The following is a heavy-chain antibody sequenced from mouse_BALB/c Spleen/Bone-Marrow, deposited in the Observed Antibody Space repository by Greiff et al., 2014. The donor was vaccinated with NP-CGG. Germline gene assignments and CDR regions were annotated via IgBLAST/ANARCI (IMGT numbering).Heavy chain of an antibody. CDR3: ARSPQRDYAMDY. V-gene: IGHV5-9-4*01. Sequence: VQLKESGGGLVKPGGSLKLSCAAPGFTFSSYAMSWVRQSPEKRLEWVAEISSGGSYTYYPDTVTGRFTISRDNAKNTLYLEMSSLRSEDTAMYYCARSPQRDYAMDYWGQGTSVTVSS. CDR2: ISSGGSYT. J-gene: IGHJ4*01. D-gene: IGHD3-2*02. CDR1: GFTFSSYA.